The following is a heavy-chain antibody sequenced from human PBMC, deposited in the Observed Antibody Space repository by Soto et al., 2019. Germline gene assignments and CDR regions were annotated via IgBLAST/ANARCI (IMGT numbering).Heavy chain of an antibody. J-gene: IGHJ5*02. D-gene: IGHD1-1*01. CDR2: IYATGTT. Sequence: PSETLSLTCAVSGVTISTFYWSWIRKSAGNGLEWIGGIYATGTTDYNPPLKSRVMMSVDTSKKQFSLKLRSVTAADTAVYYCVRDGTKTLRDWFDPWGQGISVTVSS. CDR3: VRDGTKTLRDWFDP. CDR1: GVTISTFY. V-gene: IGHV4-4*07.